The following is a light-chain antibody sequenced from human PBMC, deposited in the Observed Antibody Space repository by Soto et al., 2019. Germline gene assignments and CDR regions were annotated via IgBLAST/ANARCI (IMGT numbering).Light chain of an antibody. CDR3: QQSNTFPIT. J-gene: IGKJ5*01. Sequence: IQLTQSPSSVSACVGDKVTSSCRASQGIGSWLAWYQQIPGKAPKLLIYAASTLRSGVPSRFGGSGSGTDFTLTISSLQPEDFATYFCQQSNTFPITFGQGTRLEI. CDR1: QGIGSW. CDR2: AAS. V-gene: IGKV1D-12*01.